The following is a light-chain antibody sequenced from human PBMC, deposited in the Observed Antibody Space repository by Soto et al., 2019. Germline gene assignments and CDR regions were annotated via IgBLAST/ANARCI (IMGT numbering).Light chain of an antibody. J-gene: IGKJ5*01. Sequence: EIVLTQSPGILSLSPGERASLSCRASPGVSNTLAWYQQRPGQAPRLLIYGASIRAPGIPARFSGDGSGTEFTLTITSLQSEDFAVYYCQQYENWPYTFGQGTRLEI. CDR1: PGVSNT. V-gene: IGKV3-15*01. CDR3: QQYENWPYT. CDR2: GAS.